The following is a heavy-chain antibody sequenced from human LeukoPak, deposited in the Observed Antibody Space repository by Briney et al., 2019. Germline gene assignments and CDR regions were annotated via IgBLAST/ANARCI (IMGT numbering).Heavy chain of an antibody. Sequence: PSETLSLTCTVSGGSVSSGSYYWSWIRQPPGKGLEWIGYIYYSGSTNYNPSLKGRVTISVDTSKNQFSLKLSSVTAADTAVYYCARESVLPDCSSTSCYPSGYYYYMDVWGKGTTVTVSS. V-gene: IGHV4-61*01. CDR3: ARESVLPDCSSTSCYPSGYYYYMDV. J-gene: IGHJ6*03. D-gene: IGHD2-2*01. CDR2: IYYSGST. CDR1: GGSVSSGSYY.